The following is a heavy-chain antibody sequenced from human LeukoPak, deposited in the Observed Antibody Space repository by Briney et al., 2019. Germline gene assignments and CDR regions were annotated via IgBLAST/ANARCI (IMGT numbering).Heavy chain of an antibody. D-gene: IGHD3-10*01. CDR3: ARSQRVLVRGRAFDI. V-gene: IGHV3-11*04. Sequence: PGGSLRLSCAASGFTFSDYYMSWIRQAPGKGLEWVSYISSSGSTIYYADSVKGRFTISRDNAKNSLYLQMNSLRAEDTAVYYCARSQRVLVRGRAFDIWGQGTMVTVSS. CDR2: ISSSGSTI. J-gene: IGHJ3*02. CDR1: GFTFSDYY.